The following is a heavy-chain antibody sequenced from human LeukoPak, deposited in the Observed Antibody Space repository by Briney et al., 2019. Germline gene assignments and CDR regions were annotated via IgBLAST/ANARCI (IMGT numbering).Heavy chain of an antibody. J-gene: IGHJ6*03. CDR1: GYTFSYRY. V-gene: IGHV1-45*02. Sequence: ASVKVSCKASGYTFSYRYLHWVRQAPGQALEWMGWITPFNGNTNYAQKFQDRVTITRDRSMSTAYMELSSLRSEDTAMYYCASSPSGPYYYYMDVWGKGTTVTVSS. D-gene: IGHD3-3*01. CDR3: ASSPSGPYYYYMDV. CDR2: ITPFNGNT.